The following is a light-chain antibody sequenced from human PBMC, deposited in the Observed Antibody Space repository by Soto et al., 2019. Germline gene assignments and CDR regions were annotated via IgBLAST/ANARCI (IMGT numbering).Light chain of an antibody. CDR2: EVS. CDR3: SSFTSAYTFV. J-gene: IGLJ1*01. Sequence: QSALAQPASVSGSAGQSIAISCTGTSSDVGGYNYVSWYQQHPGKAPKLLLSEVSKRPSGVSDRFSGSKSGNTASLTISGLQTQDEADYYCSSFTSAYTFVFXTGTKVTVL. V-gene: IGLV2-14*01. CDR1: SSDVGGYNY.